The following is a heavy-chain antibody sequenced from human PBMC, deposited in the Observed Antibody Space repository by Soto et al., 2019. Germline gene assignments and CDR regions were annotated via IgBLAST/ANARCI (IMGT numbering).Heavy chain of an antibody. CDR3: AKDALSYGMDV. D-gene: IGHD3-16*01. V-gene: IGHV3-30*18. CDR2: ISYDGSNK. Sequence: TGGSLRLSCAASGFTFSSYGMQWVRQAPGKGLEWVAVISYDGSNKYYADSVKGRFTISRDNSKNTLYLQMNSLRAEDTAVYYCAKDALSYGMDVWGQGTTVTVSS. CDR1: GFTFSSYG. J-gene: IGHJ6*02.